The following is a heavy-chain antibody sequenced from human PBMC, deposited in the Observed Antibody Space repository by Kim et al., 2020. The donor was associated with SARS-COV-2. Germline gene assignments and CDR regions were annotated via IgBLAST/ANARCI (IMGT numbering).Heavy chain of an antibody. Sequence: AEVQVSCKASGYTFTSYYISWVRQAPGQGLDWMGWVSAYNGKTSYAQNLRGRVTMTTETSTSTAYRELKNLRSDDTAVYYCCRSLYYIGSSGFDYWGQGT. CDR1: GYTFTSYY. CDR2: VSAYNGKT. CDR3: CRSLYYIGSSGFDY. D-gene: IGHD6-19*01. V-gene: IGHV1-18*01. J-gene: IGHJ4*02.